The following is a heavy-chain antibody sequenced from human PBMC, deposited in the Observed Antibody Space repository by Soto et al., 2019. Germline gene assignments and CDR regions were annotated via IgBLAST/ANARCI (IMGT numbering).Heavy chain of an antibody. CDR2: ISDSSTST. Sequence: EVQLLESGGGLVQPGGSLRLSCAASGFTFSRFSMSWVRQAPGKGLEWVSGISDSSTSTYYADSVKGRFTISRDNSKNTLYLQMNSLRVEDTAVYFCAKGAPFWSLDWFDPWGQATLVTVSS. CDR1: GFTFSRFS. CDR3: AKGAPFWSLDWFDP. D-gene: IGHD3-3*01. J-gene: IGHJ5*02. V-gene: IGHV3-23*01.